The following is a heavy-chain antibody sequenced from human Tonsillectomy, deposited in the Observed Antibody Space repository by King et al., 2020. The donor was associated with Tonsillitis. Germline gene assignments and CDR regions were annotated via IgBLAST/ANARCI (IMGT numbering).Heavy chain of an antibody. Sequence: VQLVESGGGLVKPGGSLRLSCGASEFTFSDYSMNWVRQAPGKGLDWVSSISSGGSYIYYADLVKGRFTISRDNARNSLYLQMNALRVEDTAVYYCARELRHCSGGTCSLSYFDLWGRGTLVTVSS. D-gene: IGHD2-15*01. J-gene: IGHJ2*01. CDR3: ARELRHCSGGTCSLSYFDL. CDR2: ISSGGSYI. CDR1: EFTFSDYS. V-gene: IGHV3-21*01.